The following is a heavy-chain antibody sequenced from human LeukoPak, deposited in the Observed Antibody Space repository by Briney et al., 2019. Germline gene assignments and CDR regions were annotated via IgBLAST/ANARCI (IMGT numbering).Heavy chain of an antibody. Sequence: GGSLRLSCAASGFTFSSYGMSWVRQAPGKGLEWVSAISGSGGSTYYADSVKGRFTISRDNSKNTLYLQMNSLRAEDTAVYYCARDRVSGSGSIDYWGQGTLVTVSS. CDR2: ISGSGGST. D-gene: IGHD3-10*01. CDR3: ARDRVSGSGSIDY. CDR1: GFTFSSYG. V-gene: IGHV3-23*01. J-gene: IGHJ4*02.